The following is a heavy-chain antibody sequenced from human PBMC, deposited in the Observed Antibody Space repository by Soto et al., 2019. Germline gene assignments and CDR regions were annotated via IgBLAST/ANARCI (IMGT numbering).Heavy chain of an antibody. CDR2: ISGSGGST. D-gene: IGHD2-2*01. J-gene: IGHJ5*02. V-gene: IGHV3-23*01. CDR3: AKDHCSSTSCYGGLGWFDP. CDR1: GFTFSSYA. Sequence: EVQLLESGGGLVQPGGSLRLSCAASGFTFSSYAMSWVRQAPGKGLEWVSAISGSGGSTYYADSVKGRFTISRDNSKNTLCLQMNSLRAEDTAVYYCAKDHCSSTSCYGGLGWFDPWGQGTLVTVSS.